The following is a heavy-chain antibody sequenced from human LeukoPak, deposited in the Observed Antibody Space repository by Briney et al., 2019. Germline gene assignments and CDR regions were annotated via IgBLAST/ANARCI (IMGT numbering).Heavy chain of an antibody. CDR1: GFSFSTYS. CDR2: ISYDGSNK. CDR3: AKAGGWFGELLQTSADNWFDP. J-gene: IGHJ5*02. D-gene: IGHD3-10*01. Sequence: PGGSLRLSCAASGFSFSTYSMIWVRQAPGKGLEWVAVISYDGSNKYYADSVKGRFTISRDNPKNTLYLQMNSLRAEDTAVYYCAKAGGWFGELLQTSADNWFDPWGQGTLVTVSS. V-gene: IGHV3-30*18.